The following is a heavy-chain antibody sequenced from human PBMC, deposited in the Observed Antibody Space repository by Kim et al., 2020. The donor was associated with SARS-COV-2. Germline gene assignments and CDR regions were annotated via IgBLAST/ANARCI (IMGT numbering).Heavy chain of an antibody. CDR1: GYTFTSYD. CDR3: ARARSTPPIFGVFIIPHYGVDV. CDR2: MNPNSGNT. V-gene: IGHV1-8*01. Sequence: ASVKVSCKASGYTFTSYDINWVRQATGQGLEWMGWMNPNSGNTGYAQKFQGRVTMTRNTSISTAYMELSSLRSQDTAVYYCARARSTPPIFGVFIIPHYGVDVWGEGTTVAVSP. D-gene: IGHD3-3*01. J-gene: IGHJ6*04.